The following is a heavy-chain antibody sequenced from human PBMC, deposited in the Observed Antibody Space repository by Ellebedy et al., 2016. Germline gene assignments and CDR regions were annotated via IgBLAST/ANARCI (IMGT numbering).Heavy chain of an antibody. D-gene: IGHD2-15*01. V-gene: IGHV3-30*04. CDR2: ISYDATNE. Sequence: GESLKISCKASGIIFSSYTMHWVRQAPGKGLEWVAGISYDATNEYYADSVKGRFTVSRDGSKSSLYLQMSGLRPDDTAVYYCAREYCQGGSCFSFLSWGQGTLVTVAS. J-gene: IGHJ5*02. CDR1: GIIFSSYT. CDR3: AREYCQGGSCFSFLS.